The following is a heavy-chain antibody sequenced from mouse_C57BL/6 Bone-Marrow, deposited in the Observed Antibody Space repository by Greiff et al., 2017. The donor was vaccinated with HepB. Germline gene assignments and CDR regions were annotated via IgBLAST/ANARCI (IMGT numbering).Heavy chain of an antibody. V-gene: IGHV1-18*01. J-gene: IGHJ2*01. Sequence: SGPELVKPGASVKIPCKASGYTFTDYNMDWVKQSHGKSLEWIGDINPNNGGTIYNQKFKGKATLTVDKSSSTAYMELRSLTSEDTAVYYCAREGYYGSSSYFDYWGQGTTLTVSS. CDR2: INPNNGGT. CDR3: AREGYYGSSSYFDY. D-gene: IGHD1-1*01. CDR1: GYTFTDYN.